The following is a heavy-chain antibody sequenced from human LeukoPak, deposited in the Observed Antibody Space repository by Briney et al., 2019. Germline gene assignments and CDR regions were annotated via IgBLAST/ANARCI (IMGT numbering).Heavy chain of an antibody. CDR1: GYSFTSYW. CDR3: ARGGILDAFDI. D-gene: IGHD6-13*01. V-gene: IGHV5-51*01. CDR2: IYPGDSVT. Sequence: GASVKVSCKGSGYSFTSYWIGWVRQMPGKGLEWMGIIYPGDSVTRYSPSFQGQVTISLDKSISTAYLQWSSLKASDTAMYYCARGGILDAFDIWGQGTMVTVSS. J-gene: IGHJ3*02.